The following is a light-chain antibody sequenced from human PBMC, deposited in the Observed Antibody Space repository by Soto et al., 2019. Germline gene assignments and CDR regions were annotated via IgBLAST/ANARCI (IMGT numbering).Light chain of an antibody. Sequence: QSALTQPASVSGSPGQSIAISCTGTTGDVGGYNYVSWYQQHPGKAPKLMIYEVSNRPSGVSDRFSGSKSGNTASLTISGLQAEDEADYYCSSSATSSPYVVFGGGTKLTVL. CDR2: EVS. CDR1: TGDVGGYNY. V-gene: IGLV2-14*01. J-gene: IGLJ2*01. CDR3: SSSATSSPYVV.